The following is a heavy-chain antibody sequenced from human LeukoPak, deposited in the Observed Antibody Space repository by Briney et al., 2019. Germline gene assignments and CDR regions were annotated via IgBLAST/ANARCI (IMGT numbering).Heavy chain of an antibody. CDR3: ARGVAAAGIGMWN. CDR2: IYYSGST. CDR1: GGSISSSSYY. V-gene: IGHV4-39*07. Sequence: SETLSLTCTVSGGSISSSSYYWGWIRQPPGKGLEWIGSIYYSGSTYYNPSLKRLVTISVDTSKNQFSLKLSSVTAADTAVYYCARGVAAAGIGMWNWGQGTLVTVSS. D-gene: IGHD6-13*01. J-gene: IGHJ4*02.